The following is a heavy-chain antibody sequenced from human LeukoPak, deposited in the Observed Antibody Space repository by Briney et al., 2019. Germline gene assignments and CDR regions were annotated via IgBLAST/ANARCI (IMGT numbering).Heavy chain of an antibody. V-gene: IGHV1-69*05. CDR2: IIPIFGTA. CDR1: GGTFSSYA. D-gene: IGHD3-3*01. Sequence: SVKVSCKASGGTFSSYAISWVRQAPGQGLEWMGGIIPIFGTANYAQKFQGRVTITTDEPTSTAYMELSSLRSEDTAVYYCASQMYYYDFWSGYRTQDTLDYWGQGTLVTVSS. J-gene: IGHJ4*02. CDR3: ASQMYYYDFWSGYRTQDTLDY.